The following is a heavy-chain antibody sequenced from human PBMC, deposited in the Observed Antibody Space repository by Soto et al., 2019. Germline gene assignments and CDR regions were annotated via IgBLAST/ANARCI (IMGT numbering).Heavy chain of an antibody. D-gene: IGHD4-17*01. V-gene: IGHV1-18*01. CDR1: GYTFTSYG. CDR3: ARGGSAGDYDLCPTY. Sequence: ASVKVSCKASGYTFTSYGISWVRQAPGQGLEWMGWISAYNGNTNYAQKLQGRVTMTTDTSTSTAYMELRSLRSDDTAVYYCARGGSAGDYDLCPTYWGQGTLVTSPQ. J-gene: IGHJ4*02. CDR2: ISAYNGNT.